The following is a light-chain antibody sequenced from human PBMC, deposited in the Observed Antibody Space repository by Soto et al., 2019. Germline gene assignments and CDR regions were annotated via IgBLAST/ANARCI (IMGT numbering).Light chain of an antibody. J-gene: IGKJ4*01. CDR3: LQGLPTPLT. V-gene: IGKV2-28*01. Sequence: DIVMTQSPLSLPVTPGEPASISCRSSQSLLDSNGYNYLDWYLQKPGQSPQLLIYLGSNRASGVPDRFSGSGSGTGFTLKISRVEAEDVGIYYCLQGLPTPLTFGGGTKVDIK. CDR1: QSLLDSNGYNY. CDR2: LGS.